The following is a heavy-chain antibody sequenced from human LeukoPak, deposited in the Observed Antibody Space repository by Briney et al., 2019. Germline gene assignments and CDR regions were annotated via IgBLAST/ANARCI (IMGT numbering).Heavy chain of an antibody. Sequence: PGGSLRLSCASSGFTVSSNYMSWVRQAPGKGLEWVSVIYSGGSTYYADSVKGRFAISRDNSKNTLYLQMNSLTDEDTAVYYCAKGKDYYGSGSYFDNWGQGTLVTVSS. D-gene: IGHD3-10*01. J-gene: IGHJ4*02. V-gene: IGHV3-53*05. CDR3: AKGKDYYGSGSYFDN. CDR2: IYSGGST. CDR1: GFTVSSNY.